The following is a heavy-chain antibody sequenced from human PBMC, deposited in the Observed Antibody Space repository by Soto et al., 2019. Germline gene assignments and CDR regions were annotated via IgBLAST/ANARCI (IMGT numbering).Heavy chain of an antibody. J-gene: IGHJ6*02. Sequence: GGSLRLSCTASGFPFSSYSMNWVRQAPGKGLEWVSYISSGSSYIYYADSVKGRFTISRDNAKNSLYLQMNSLRAEDTAVYYCARSSGGSGKLWNYYGMDVWGQGTTVTVSS. D-gene: IGHD3-10*01. CDR3: ARSSGGSGKLWNYYGMDV. CDR2: ISSGSSYI. CDR1: GFPFSSYS. V-gene: IGHV3-21*05.